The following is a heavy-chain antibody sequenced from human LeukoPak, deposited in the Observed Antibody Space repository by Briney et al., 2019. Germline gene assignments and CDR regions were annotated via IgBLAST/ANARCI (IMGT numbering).Heavy chain of an antibody. V-gene: IGHV3-74*01. J-gene: IGHJ4*02. CDR3: AKDTYSSSPYYFDY. CDR1: GFSFGGHW. CDR2: ISPTGSTT. Sequence: PGGSLRLSCTASGFSFGGHWMHWARQLPGKGLVWVSRISPTGSTTSYADSVKGRFTISRDNSKNTLFLQMNSLRAEDTAVYYCAKDTYSSSPYYFDYWGQGTLVTVSS. D-gene: IGHD6-6*01.